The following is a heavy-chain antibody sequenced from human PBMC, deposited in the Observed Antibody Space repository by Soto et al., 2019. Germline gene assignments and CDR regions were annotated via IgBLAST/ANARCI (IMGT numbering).Heavy chain of an antibody. CDR2: IWYDGSNK. J-gene: IGHJ4*02. Sequence: QVQLVESGGGVVQPGRSLRLSCAASGFTFSSYGMHWVRQAPGKGLEWVAVIWYDGSNKYYADSVKGRFTISRDNSKNTLYLQMNSLRAEDTAVSYCARSYSSSWYVAAFDYWGQGTLVTVSS. V-gene: IGHV3-33*01. CDR1: GFTFSSYG. CDR3: ARSYSSSWYVAAFDY. D-gene: IGHD6-13*01.